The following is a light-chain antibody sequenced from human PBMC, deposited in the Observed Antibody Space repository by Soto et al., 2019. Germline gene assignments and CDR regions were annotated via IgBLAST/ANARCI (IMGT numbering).Light chain of an antibody. V-gene: IGKV1-5*03. CDR2: KTS. J-gene: IGKJ1*01. CDR3: QQYSSYPWT. Sequence: DIQMTQSPSTLAASVGDRVTITCRASQSISGWLAWCHQRPGRAPKLLIYKTSSLESGVPSRFSGSRSGTEFTLTISSLQPDDFATYFCQQYSSYPWTFGQGTKVDIK. CDR1: QSISGW.